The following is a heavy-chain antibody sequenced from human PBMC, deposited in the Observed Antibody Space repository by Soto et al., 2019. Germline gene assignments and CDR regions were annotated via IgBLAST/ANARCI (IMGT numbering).Heavy chain of an antibody. Sequence: SPTLSLTCAISGDSVSTNSAAWHWIRQSPSRGLEWLGRTYYRSKWHNEYAVSVKSRITINPDTSKNQFSLHLNSVTPEDTAVYYCARGNSAWPDYFDYWGQGTLVTVSS. CDR1: GDSVSTNSAA. D-gene: IGHD6-19*01. CDR2: TYYRSKWHN. CDR3: ARGNSAWPDYFDY. V-gene: IGHV6-1*01. J-gene: IGHJ4*02.